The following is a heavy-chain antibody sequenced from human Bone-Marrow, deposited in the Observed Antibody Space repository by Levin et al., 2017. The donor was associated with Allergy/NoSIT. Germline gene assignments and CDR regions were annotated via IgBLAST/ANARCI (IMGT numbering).Heavy chain of an antibody. CDR3: ARLSCTRAACHTNFDY. D-gene: IGHD2-8*01. Sequence: QTLSLTCTFSGFSLNTSGVGVGWIRRPPGKALEWLALIYWDDDKRYSPSLRSRLTITKDTSKNQVILTMTNMDPVDTATYYCARLSCTRAACHTNFDYWGQGTLVTVSS. V-gene: IGHV2-5*02. CDR1: GFSLNTSGVG. CDR2: IYWDDDK. J-gene: IGHJ4*02.